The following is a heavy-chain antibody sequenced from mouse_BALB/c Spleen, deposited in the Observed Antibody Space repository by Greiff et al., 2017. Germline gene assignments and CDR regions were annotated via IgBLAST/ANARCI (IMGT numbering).Heavy chain of an antibody. CDR3: ARDGNYLYAMDY. CDR1: GYTFTSYW. J-gene: IGHJ2*01. V-gene: IGHV1-7*01. D-gene: IGHD2-1*01. Sequence: VQLQQSGAELAKPGASVKMSCKASGYTFTSYWMHWVKQRPGQGLEWIGYINPSTGYTEYNQKFKDKATLTADKSSSTAYMQLSSLTSEDSAVYYCARDGNYLYAMDYWGQGTTLTVSS. CDR2: INPSTGYT.